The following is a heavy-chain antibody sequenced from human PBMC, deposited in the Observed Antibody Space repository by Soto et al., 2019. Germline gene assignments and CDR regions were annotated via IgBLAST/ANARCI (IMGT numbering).Heavy chain of an antibody. J-gene: IGHJ4*02. Sequence: SETLSLTCIVSGGSISSYYWSWIRQPPGKGLEWIGYIYYSGSTNYSPSFQGHVTISADKSISTAYLQWSSLKASDTAMYYCARRIAAAGSYFDYWGQGTLVTVSS. D-gene: IGHD6-13*01. CDR3: ARRIAAAGSYFDY. CDR2: IYYSGST. CDR1: GGSISSYY. V-gene: IGHV4-59*12.